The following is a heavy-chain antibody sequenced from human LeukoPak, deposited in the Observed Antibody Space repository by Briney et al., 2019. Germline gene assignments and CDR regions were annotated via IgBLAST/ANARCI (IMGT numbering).Heavy chain of an antibody. CDR1: GFTVSSNY. J-gene: IGHJ2*01. V-gene: IGHV3-53*01. Sequence: GGSLRLSCAASGFTVSSNYMGWVRQAPGKGLEWVSVIYSGGSTYYADSVRGRFTISRDNSRNTLYLQMNSLRAEDTAVYYCASSLLYGEGYFDLWGRGTLVTVSS. D-gene: IGHD4-17*01. CDR2: IYSGGST. CDR3: ASSLLYGEGYFDL.